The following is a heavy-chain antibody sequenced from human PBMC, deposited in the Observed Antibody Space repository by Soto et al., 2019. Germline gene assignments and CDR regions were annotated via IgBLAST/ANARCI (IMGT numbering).Heavy chain of an antibody. J-gene: IGHJ3*02. D-gene: IGHD3-16*01. CDR1: GFTFNTYA. Sequence: GGSLRLSCAASGFTFNTYAMIWVRQAPGKGLEWVSIISDSGRSTYNADSVKGRFAISRDNSKNMLYLQMNSLRGEDTAVYLCAKGRPSGGYYYVEAFDIWGQGSMVTVSS. CDR3: AKGRPSGGYYYVEAFDI. CDR2: ISDSGRST. V-gene: IGHV3-23*01.